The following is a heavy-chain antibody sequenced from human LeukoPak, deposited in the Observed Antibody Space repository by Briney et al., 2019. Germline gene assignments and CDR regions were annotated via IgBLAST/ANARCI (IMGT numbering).Heavy chain of an antibody. Sequence: PGGSLRLSSAASGFNFMSNTMYCVRQAPGKGLEWVSSISSTGSYIYYADSVKGRFTISRDNAKNSLFLQMNSLRAEDTAVYYCARALIEDCCGQGTLVTVSS. CDR1: GFNFMSNT. J-gene: IGHJ4*02. CDR2: ISSTGSYI. V-gene: IGHV3-21*01. CDR3: ARALIEDC.